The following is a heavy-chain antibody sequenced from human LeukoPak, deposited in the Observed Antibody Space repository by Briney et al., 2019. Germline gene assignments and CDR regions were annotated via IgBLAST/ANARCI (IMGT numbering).Heavy chain of an antibody. CDR3: AKGDSSGSGFDY. Sequence: GGSLRLSCAASGFTFSSYAMSWVRQAPGKGLEWVSAISGSGGSTYYADSVKGRFTISRDNSKNTLYLQMNSLRAEATAVYYCAKGDSSGSGFDYWGQGTLVTVSS. J-gene: IGHJ4*02. CDR2: ISGSGGST. V-gene: IGHV3-23*01. D-gene: IGHD3-22*01. CDR1: GFTFSSYA.